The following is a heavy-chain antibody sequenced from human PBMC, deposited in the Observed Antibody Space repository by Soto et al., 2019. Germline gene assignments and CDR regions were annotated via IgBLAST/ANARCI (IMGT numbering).Heavy chain of an antibody. Sequence: WTVSYGNSGDVGGCWSFINQPPGKGLEWIVYIYYSGRTYYNPSLKSRVTISVDTSKNQFSLKLISVTAADTAVYYCANDRVGTTGLWGQPTLVT. J-gene: IGHJ4*02. D-gene: IGHD4-17*01. V-gene: IGHV4-30-4*01. CDR2: IYYSGRT. CDR3: ANDRVGTTGL. CDR1: YGNSGDVGGC.